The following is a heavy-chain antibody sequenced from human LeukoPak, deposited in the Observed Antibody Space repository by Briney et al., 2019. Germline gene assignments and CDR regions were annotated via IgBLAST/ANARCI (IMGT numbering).Heavy chain of an antibody. V-gene: IGHV3-23*01. CDR3: AKDASVGSGYYDY. Sequence: GGSLRLSCAASGFTFSSYAMHWVRQAPGKGLEWVSAISGSGGSTYYADSVKGRFTISRDNSKDTLYLQMNSLRAEDTAVYYCAKDASVGSGYYDYWGQGTLVTVSS. J-gene: IGHJ4*02. CDR1: GFTFSSYA. CDR2: ISGSGGST. D-gene: IGHD3-22*01.